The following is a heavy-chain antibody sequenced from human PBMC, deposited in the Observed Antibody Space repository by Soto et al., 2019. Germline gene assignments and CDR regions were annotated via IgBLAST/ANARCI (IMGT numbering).Heavy chain of an antibody. CDR2: ISGSGDRT. V-gene: IGHV3-23*01. D-gene: IGHD4-17*01. CDR3: ARDPLSHGDHFYLDY. Sequence: GGSLRLSCAASGFTFSSYALFWVRQTTGKGLEWVSSISGSGDRTNYADFVRGRFTVSRDNAKNSLYLQMNSLGSEDTAVYYCARDPLSHGDHFYLDYWGQGALVTVSS. J-gene: IGHJ4*02. CDR1: GFTFSSYA.